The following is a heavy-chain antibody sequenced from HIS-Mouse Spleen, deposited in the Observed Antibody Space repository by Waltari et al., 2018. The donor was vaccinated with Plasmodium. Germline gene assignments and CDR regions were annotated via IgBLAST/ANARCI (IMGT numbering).Heavy chain of an antibody. CDR3: ARGPGYSSGWYYFDY. D-gene: IGHD6-19*01. Sequence: QPLPRGLQWIGEINHSGSTNYNPSLKSRVTISVDTSKNQFSLKLSSVTAADTAVYYCARGPGYSSGWYYFDYWGQGTLVTVSS. J-gene: IGHJ4*02. V-gene: IGHV4-34*01. CDR2: INHSGST.